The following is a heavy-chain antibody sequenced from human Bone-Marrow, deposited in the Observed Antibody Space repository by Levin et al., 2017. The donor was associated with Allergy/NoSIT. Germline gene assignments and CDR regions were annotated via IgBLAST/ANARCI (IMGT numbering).Heavy chain of an antibody. CDR1: GFTFTNYA. CDR2: VDGSGAYT. J-gene: IGHJ4*02. CDR3: AYDLSRDGSNFGVLCLDY. Sequence: GGSLRLSCVVSGFTFTNYAMSWVRQAPGKGLEWVSAVDGSGAYTYYADSAAGRFTISRDNSKNTLYLQLHSMRAEDTAVYYCAYDLSRDGSNFGVLCLDYWRQGALVTVS. V-gene: IGHV3-23*01. D-gene: IGHD5-24*01.